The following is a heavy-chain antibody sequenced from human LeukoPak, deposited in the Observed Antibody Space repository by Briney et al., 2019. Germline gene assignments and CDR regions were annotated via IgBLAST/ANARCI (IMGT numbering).Heavy chain of an antibody. J-gene: IGHJ4*02. V-gene: IGHV3-21*01. D-gene: IGHD5-18*01. CDR2: ISSSSPYI. CDR3: ARLYSRVGPFDY. CDR1: GFTFRSYE. Sequence: GGSLRLSCAASGFTFRSYEMNWVRQAPGKGLEWVASISSSSPYIYYTDSVKGRFTISRDNAKNSLYLQMNSLRAEDTAVYYCARLYSRVGPFDYWGQGTLVTVS.